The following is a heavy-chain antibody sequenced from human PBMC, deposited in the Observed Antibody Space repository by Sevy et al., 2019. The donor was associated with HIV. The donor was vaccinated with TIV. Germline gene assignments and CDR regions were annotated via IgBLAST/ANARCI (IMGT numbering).Heavy chain of an antibody. CDR3: AKGGSGGIDHYGMDV. CDR1: GFRFNNFG. D-gene: IGHD6-25*01. V-gene: IGHV3-30*02. J-gene: IGHJ6*02. CDR2: IRYDGINK. Sequence: GGYLRLSCAASGFRFNNFGMYWVRQAPGKGLEGLAFIRYDGINKYYVDSVKGRSTISRDNSKDTLYLEMKSLRLEDTAIRYCAKGGSGGIDHYGMDVWGQGTTVTVSS.